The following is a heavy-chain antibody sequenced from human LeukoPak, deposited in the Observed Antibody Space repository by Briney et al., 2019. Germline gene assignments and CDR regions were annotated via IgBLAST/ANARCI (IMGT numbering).Heavy chain of an antibody. D-gene: IGHD1-26*01. CDR3: ARDSGGSYDY. V-gene: IGHV3-53*04. CDR1: GFTVSSNY. Sequence: PGGSLRLSCAASGFTVSSNYMSWVRQAPGKGLEWVSVIYSGGSTYYADSVKGRFTISRHNSKNTLYLQMNSLRGEDTAVYYCARDSGGSYDYWGQGTLVTVSS. CDR2: IYSGGST. J-gene: IGHJ4*02.